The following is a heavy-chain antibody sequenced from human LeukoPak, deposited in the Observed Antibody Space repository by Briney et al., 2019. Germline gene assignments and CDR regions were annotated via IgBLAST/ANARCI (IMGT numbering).Heavy chain of an antibody. CDR1: GFTFSTCG. Sequence: GGSLRLSCAASGFTFSTCGMHWVRQAPGKGLEWVAFINHDGTKKDYADSVKGRLTISRDTSKNTLYLQMNSLRVEDTAVYYCVKDFHNSWTFDYWGQGTLVTVS. D-gene: IGHD6-13*01. CDR2: INHDGTKK. CDR3: VKDFHNSWTFDY. J-gene: IGHJ4*02. V-gene: IGHV3-30*02.